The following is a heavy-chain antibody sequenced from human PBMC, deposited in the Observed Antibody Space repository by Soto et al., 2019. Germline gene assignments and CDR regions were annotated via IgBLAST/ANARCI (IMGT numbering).Heavy chain of an antibody. J-gene: IGHJ5*02. V-gene: IGHV3-48*02. CDR3: ARESAALNWFDP. D-gene: IGHD2-2*01. Sequence: PGGSLRLSCVASGFTFSSYSMNWVRQAPGKGLEWVSYISSSSSTIYYADSVKGRFTISRDNAKNSLYLQMNSLRDEDTAVYYCARESAALNWFDPWGQGTLVTVSS. CDR1: GFTFSSYS. CDR2: ISSSSSTI.